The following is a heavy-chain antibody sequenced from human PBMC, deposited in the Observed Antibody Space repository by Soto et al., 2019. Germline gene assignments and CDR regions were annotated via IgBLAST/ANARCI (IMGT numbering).Heavy chain of an antibody. J-gene: IGHJ1*01. V-gene: IGHV3-23*01. Sequence: GGSLRLSCAASGFTFSSYAMSWVRQAPGKGLEWVSAISGSGGSTYYADSVKGRFTISRDNSKNTLYLQMNSLRAEDTAVYYCANNIIAAPPAGNFQHWGQGTLVTVSS. CDR3: ANNIIAAPPAGNFQH. CDR1: GFTFSSYA. CDR2: ISGSGGST. D-gene: IGHD6-6*01.